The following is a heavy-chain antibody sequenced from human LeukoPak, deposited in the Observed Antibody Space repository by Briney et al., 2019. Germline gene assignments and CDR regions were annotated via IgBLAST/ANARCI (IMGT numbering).Heavy chain of an antibody. D-gene: IGHD2-2*01. J-gene: IGHJ4*02. CDR3: ARDGGYCSSTSCYRSYDY. V-gene: IGHV3-11*01. CDR2: ISSSGSTI. CDR1: GFTFSDYY. Sequence: PGGSLRLSCAASGFTFSDYYMSWIRQAPGKGLEWVSYISSSGSTIYYADSVKGRFTISRDNAKNSLYLQMNSLRAEDTAVYYCARDGGYCSSTSCYRSYDYWGQGTLVTVSS.